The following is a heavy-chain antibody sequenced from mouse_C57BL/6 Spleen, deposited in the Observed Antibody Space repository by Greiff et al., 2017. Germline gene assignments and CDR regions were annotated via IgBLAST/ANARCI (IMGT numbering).Heavy chain of an antibody. D-gene: IGHD2-1*01. CDR2: SYPGSGST. J-gene: IGHJ4*01. CDR3: ARAGIYYDYSAMDY. CDR1: GYTFTSYW. V-gene: IGHV1-55*01. Sequence: QVQLQQPGAELVKPGASVKMSCKASGYTFTSYWITWVKPRPGQGLEWIGDSYPGSGSTNYNEKFKSKATLTVDNASSTAYMQLSSLTSEDSAVYYCARAGIYYDYSAMDYWGQGTSVTVSS.